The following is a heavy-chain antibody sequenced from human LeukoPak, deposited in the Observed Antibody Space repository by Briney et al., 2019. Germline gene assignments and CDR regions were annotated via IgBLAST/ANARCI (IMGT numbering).Heavy chain of an antibody. CDR1: GYTFTGYY. Sequence: ASVKVSCKASGYTFTGYYMHWVRQAPGQGLEWMGWISAYNGNTNYAQKLQGRVTMTTDTSTSTAYMELRSLRSDDTAVYYCARAKRADNSGQVNWGQGTLVTVSS. D-gene: IGHD6-19*01. V-gene: IGHV1-18*04. J-gene: IGHJ4*02. CDR3: ARAKRADNSGQVN. CDR2: ISAYNGNT.